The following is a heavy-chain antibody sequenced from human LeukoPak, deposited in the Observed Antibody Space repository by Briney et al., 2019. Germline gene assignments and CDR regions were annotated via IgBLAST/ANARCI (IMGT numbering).Heavy chain of an antibody. D-gene: IGHD1-1*01. CDR3: ARGERLRSLDY. J-gene: IGHJ4*02. CDR1: GFTVSSNY. Sequence: GGSLRLSCAASGFTVSSNYMSWVRQAPGKGLEWVSVIYSGGSTYYADSVKGRFTISRDNSKNTLYLQMNSLRAEDTAVYYCARGERLRSLDYWGQGTLVTVSS. V-gene: IGHV3-66*01. CDR2: IYSGGST.